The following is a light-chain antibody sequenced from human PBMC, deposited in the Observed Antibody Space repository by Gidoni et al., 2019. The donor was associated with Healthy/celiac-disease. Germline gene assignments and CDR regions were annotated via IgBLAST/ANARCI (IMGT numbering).Light chain of an antibody. CDR1: RSVSSN. V-gene: IGKV3-15*01. J-gene: IGKJ2*01. Sequence: EIVMTQSPATLSVSPGERATLSCRASRSVSSNLAWYQQKPGQASRLLIYGASTRSTGIPARFSGSGSGTEFTLTISSLQSEDFAVYYCQQYNNWPPYTFGQGTKLEIK. CDR3: QQYNNWPPYT. CDR2: GAS.